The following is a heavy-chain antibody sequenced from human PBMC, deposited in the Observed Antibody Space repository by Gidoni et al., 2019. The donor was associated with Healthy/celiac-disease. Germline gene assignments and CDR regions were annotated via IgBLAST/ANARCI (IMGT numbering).Heavy chain of an antibody. J-gene: IGHJ4*02. D-gene: IGHD2-2*01. V-gene: IGHV1-2*02. CDR3: ARGIVVVVPAAIGY. CDR2: INPNSGGT. Sequence: VQLVQSAAEVKKHGASVKIYCMASGYNFTGYYMHWVRQAPGQGLEWMVWINPNSGGTNYAQKFQGRVTMTRDTSISTAYMELSRLRSDDTAVYYCARGIVVVVPAAIGYWGQGTLVTVSS. CDR1: GYNFTGYY.